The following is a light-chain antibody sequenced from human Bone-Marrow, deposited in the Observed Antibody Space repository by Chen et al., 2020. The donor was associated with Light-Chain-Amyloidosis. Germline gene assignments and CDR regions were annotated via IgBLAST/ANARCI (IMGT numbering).Light chain of an antibody. CDR3: QVWDRSSDRPV. Sequence: SYVLTQPSSVSVAPGQTVTIACGGNNIGSTSVHWYQQTPGQAPLLVVYDDSDRPSGIPERLSGSIAGNTATLTISGVEAGDEADYYCQVWDRSSDRPVFGGGTKLTVL. CDR1: NIGSTS. J-gene: IGLJ3*02. CDR2: DDS. V-gene: IGLV3-21*02.